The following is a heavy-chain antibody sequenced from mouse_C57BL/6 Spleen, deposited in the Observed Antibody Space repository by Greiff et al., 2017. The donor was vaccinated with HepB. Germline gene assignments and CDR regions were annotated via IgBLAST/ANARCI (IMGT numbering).Heavy chain of an antibody. Sequence: EVQLVESGPGLVKPSQSLSLTCSVTGYSITSGYYWNWIRQFPGNKLEWMGYISYDGSNNYNPSLKNRISITRDTSKNQFFLKLNSVTTEDTATYYCARDQGPGDFFAYWGQGTLVTVSA. CDR3: ARDQGPGDFFAY. CDR2: ISYDGSN. V-gene: IGHV3-6*01. CDR1: GYSITSGYY. J-gene: IGHJ3*01. D-gene: IGHD3-2*02.